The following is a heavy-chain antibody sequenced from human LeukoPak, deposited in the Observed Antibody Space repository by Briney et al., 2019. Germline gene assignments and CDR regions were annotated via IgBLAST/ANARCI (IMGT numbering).Heavy chain of an antibody. CDR2: ITGDGSST. Sequence: PGGSLRLSCAAFEFTFSNYWMHWVRQAPGKGLVWVSWITGDGSSTRYADSVKGRFTISRDNAKNTLYLQVNSLRAEDTAVYYCARSNWPYYFDYWGQGALVTVSS. V-gene: IGHV3-74*01. D-gene: IGHD1-1*01. CDR3: ARSNWPYYFDY. J-gene: IGHJ4*02. CDR1: EFTFSNYW.